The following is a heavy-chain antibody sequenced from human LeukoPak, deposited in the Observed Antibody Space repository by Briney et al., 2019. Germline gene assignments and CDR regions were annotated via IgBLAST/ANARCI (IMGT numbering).Heavy chain of an antibody. Sequence: GGSLRLSCAASGFTFSSYWMSWVCQAPGKGLEWVANIKKDGSEKYYVDSVKGRFTISRDNAKNSLYLQMNSLRAEDTAVYYCARDRPLYYYDSSGYPYFDYWGQGTLVTVSS. J-gene: IGHJ4*02. CDR2: IKKDGSEK. D-gene: IGHD3-22*01. CDR1: GFTFSSYW. CDR3: ARDRPLYYYDSSGYPYFDY. V-gene: IGHV3-7*01.